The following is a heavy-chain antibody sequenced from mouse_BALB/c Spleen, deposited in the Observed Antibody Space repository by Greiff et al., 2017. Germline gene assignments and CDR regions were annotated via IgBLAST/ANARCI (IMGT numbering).Heavy chain of an antibody. CDR2: ISDGGSYT. J-gene: IGHJ4*01. CDR1: GFTFSDYY. CDR3: TRGTYGYVYAMDY. D-gene: IGHD2-2*01. V-gene: IGHV5-4*02. Sequence: EVKLVESGGGLVKPGGSLKLSCAASGFTFSDYYMYWVRQTPEKRLEWVATISDGGSYTYYPDSVKGRFTISRDNAKNNLYLQMSSLKSEDTAMYYCTRGTYGYVYAMDYWGQGTSVTVSS.